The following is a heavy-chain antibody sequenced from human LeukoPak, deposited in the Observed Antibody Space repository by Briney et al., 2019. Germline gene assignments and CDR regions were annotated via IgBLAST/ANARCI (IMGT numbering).Heavy chain of an antibody. D-gene: IGHD2/OR15-2a*01. V-gene: IGHV4-4*02. CDR3: ARDHTVLRVFDY. CDR1: GGSISSSNW. Sequence: PSGTLSLTCAVSGGSISSSNWWSWVRQPPGKGLEWIGEIYHSGSTNYNPSLKGRVTISVDTSKNQFSLKLSSVTAADTAVYYCARDHTVLRVFDYWGQGTLVTVSS. CDR2: IYHSGST. J-gene: IGHJ4*02.